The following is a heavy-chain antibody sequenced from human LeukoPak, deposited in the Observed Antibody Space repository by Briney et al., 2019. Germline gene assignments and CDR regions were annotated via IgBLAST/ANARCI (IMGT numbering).Heavy chain of an antibody. CDR2: INHSGST. CDR3: ARAGYCSGGSCYSRRGPFYY. J-gene: IGHJ4*02. CDR1: GGSFSGYY. D-gene: IGHD2-15*01. Sequence: SETLSLTCAVYGGSFSGYYWSWIRQPPGKGLEWIGEINHSGSTNYNPSLKSLVTISVDTSKNQFSLKLSSVTAADTAVYYCARAGYCSGGSCYSRRGPFYYWGQGTLVTVSS. V-gene: IGHV4-34*01.